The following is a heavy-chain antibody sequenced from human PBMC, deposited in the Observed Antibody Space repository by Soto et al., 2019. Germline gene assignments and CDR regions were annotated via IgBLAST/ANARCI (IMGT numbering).Heavy chain of an antibody. Sequence: QITLRETGPTLGKPTQTLTLSCTLSGFSINTAGVGVGWMRQPPGKAPEWLALLYWNDGEWYSPSLRDTLSVTKDATENRVVLTMTHLDPTDTGTYYCAKRRAISNKLFFDHWGQGALVTVSS. D-gene: IGHD4-4*01. V-gene: IGHV2-5*01. CDR3: AKRRAISNKLFFDH. J-gene: IGHJ4*02. CDR1: GFSINTAGVG. CDR2: LYWNDGE.